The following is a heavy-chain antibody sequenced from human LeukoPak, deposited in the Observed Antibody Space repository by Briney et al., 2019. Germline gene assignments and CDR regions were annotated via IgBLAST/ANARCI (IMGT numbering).Heavy chain of an antibody. V-gene: IGHV3-23*01. D-gene: IGHD3-16*01. CDR2: ISGSGANA. CDR1: GFTFSSYA. J-gene: IGHJ4*02. CDR3: ARSRGPNTFGGVHDY. Sequence: GGSLRLSCAASGFTFSSYAMSWVRQAPGKGLEWVSTISGSGANAYYADSVMGRFTISRDNSKNTLYLQMNSLRAEDTAVYYCARSRGPNTFGGVHDYWGQGTLVTVSS.